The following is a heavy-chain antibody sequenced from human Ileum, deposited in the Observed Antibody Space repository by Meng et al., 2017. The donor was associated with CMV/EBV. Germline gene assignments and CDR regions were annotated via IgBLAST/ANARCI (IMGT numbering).Heavy chain of an antibody. Sequence: GESLKISCAASGFTFSRHWMNWVRQAPGKGLDWVANIKEDGSEENYVDSVKGRFTISRDNAKNSLYLQMNSLRVEDTAVYYCARGIPSSGAYEFDCWGQGTLVTVSS. CDR1: GFTFSRHW. CDR2: IKEDGSEE. D-gene: IGHD1-26*01. CDR3: ARGIPSSGAYEFDC. J-gene: IGHJ4*02. V-gene: IGHV3-7*01.